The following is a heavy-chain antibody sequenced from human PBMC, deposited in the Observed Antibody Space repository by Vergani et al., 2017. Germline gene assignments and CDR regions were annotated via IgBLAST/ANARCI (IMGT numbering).Heavy chain of an antibody. CDR1: GFTFSSYG. CDR3: ARGDRRYCSSTSCNYMDV. V-gene: IGHV3-33*01. J-gene: IGHJ6*03. CDR2: IWYDGSNK. Sequence: QVQLVESGGGVVQPGRSLRLSCAASGFTFSSYGMHWVRQAPGKGLEWVAVIWYDGSNKYYADSVKGRFTISRKNSKNTLYLQMNSLRAEDTVVYYCARGDRRYCSSTSCNYMDVWGKGTTVTVSS. D-gene: IGHD2-2*01.